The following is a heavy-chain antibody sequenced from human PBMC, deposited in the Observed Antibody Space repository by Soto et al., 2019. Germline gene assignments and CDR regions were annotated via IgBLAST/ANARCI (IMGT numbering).Heavy chain of an antibody. CDR1: GFTFSSYS. J-gene: IGHJ4*02. Sequence: GGSLRLSCAASGFTFSSYSMNWVRQAPGKGLEWVSSISSSSSYIYYADSVKGRFTISRDNAKNSLYLQMNSLRAEDTAVYYCARDPFGEFTFAYWGQGTLVTVSS. CDR3: ARDPFGEFTFAY. CDR2: ISSSSSYI. V-gene: IGHV3-21*01. D-gene: IGHD3-10*01.